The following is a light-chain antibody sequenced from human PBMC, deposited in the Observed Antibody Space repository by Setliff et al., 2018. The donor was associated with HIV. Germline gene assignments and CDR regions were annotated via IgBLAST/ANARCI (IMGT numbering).Light chain of an antibody. CDR3: CSYAGTDTFVV. Sequence: QSVLTQPPSVSGSPGQSIIISCTGTINNIGSYNRVSWYQQRPGTAPKLIIFEVNKRPSGVSNRFSGSKPGSTASLAISGLQADDEGDYYCCSYAGTDTFVVFGTGTRSPS. V-gene: IGLV2-23*02. CDR1: INNIGSYNR. J-gene: IGLJ1*01. CDR2: EVN.